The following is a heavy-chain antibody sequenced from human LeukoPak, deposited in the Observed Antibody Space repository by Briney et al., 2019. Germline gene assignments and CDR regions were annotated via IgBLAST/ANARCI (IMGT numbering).Heavy chain of an antibody. CDR1: GFTFSTYG. V-gene: IGHV3-30*18. CDR2: ISYDGSNK. D-gene: IGHD3-10*01. J-gene: IGHJ4*02. Sequence: GGSLRLSCAASGFTFSTYGMHWVRQAPGKGLEWVAVISYDGSNKYYADSVKGRFTISRDNSKNTLYLQMNSLRAEDTAVYYCAKVNGLGGLALSSLWFGDLPIPIDYWGQGTLVTVSS. CDR3: AKVNGLGGLALSSLWFGDLPIPIDY.